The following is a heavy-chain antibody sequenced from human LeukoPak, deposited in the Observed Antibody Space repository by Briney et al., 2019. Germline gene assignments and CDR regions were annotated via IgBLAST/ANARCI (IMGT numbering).Heavy chain of an antibody. J-gene: IGHJ6*02. Sequence: GASVKVSCKASGYTFTGYYMHWVRQAPGQRLEWMGWINPNSGGTNYAQKFQGRVTMTRDTSISTAYMELSRLRSDDTAVYYCARSGDSTAVAGTSVPYYYYGMDVWGQGTTVTVSS. CDR1: GYTFTGYY. D-gene: IGHD6-19*01. V-gene: IGHV1-2*02. CDR2: INPNSGGT. CDR3: ARSGDSTAVAGTSVPYYYYGMDV.